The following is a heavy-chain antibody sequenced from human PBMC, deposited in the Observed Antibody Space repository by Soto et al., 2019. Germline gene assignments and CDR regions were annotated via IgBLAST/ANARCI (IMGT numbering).Heavy chain of an antibody. V-gene: IGHV3-74*01. D-gene: IGHD5-12*01. Sequence: EVQLVESGGGLVQFGGSLRLSCAASGFTFSSYWMHWVRQVPGKGLVWVSRIKGDGTNTGYADSVKGRFTISRDYVKNTLYLQMISLRAEDTAVYYCASRLSGYYGFDNWGQGTLVTVTT. CDR1: GFTFSSYW. CDR2: IKGDGTNT. J-gene: IGHJ4*02. CDR3: ASRLSGYYGFDN.